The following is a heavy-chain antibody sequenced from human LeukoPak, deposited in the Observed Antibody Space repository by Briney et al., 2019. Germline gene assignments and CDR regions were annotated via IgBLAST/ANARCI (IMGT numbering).Heavy chain of an antibody. CDR3: ARDGGGYSYGGFDY. V-gene: IGHV4-59*12. CDR1: GGSISSYY. CDR2: IYYSGTT. J-gene: IGHJ4*02. D-gene: IGHD5-18*01. Sequence: ASETLSLTCTVSGGSISSYYWSWIRQPPGKGLEWIGYIYYSGTTNYNPSLKSRVTISVDTSKNQFSLKLSSVTAADTAVYYCARDGGGYSYGGFDYWGQGTLVTVSS.